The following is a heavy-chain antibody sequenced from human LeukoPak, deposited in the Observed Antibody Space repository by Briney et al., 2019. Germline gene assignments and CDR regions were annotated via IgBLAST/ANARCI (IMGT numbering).Heavy chain of an antibody. J-gene: IGHJ4*02. CDR1: GGSISSSSYY. CDR3: ARVNDFWSGYPPL. CDR2: IYYSGST. D-gene: IGHD3-3*01. Sequence: SETLSLTCTVSGGSISSSSYYWGWIRQPPGKGLEWIGSIYYSGSTYYNPSLKSRVTISVDTSKNQFSLKLSSVTAADTAVYYCARVNDFWSGYPPLWGQGTLVTVSS. V-gene: IGHV4-39*01.